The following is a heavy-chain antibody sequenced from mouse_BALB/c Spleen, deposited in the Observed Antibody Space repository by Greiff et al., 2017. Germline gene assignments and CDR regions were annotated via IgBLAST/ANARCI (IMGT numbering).Heavy chain of an antibody. CDR3: ASRRPYSSGYVDY. D-gene: IGHD3-1*01. J-gene: IGHJ2*01. CDR1: GYTFTNYW. Sequence: QVQLQQSGAELVRPGTSVKISCKASGYTFTNYWLGWVKQRPGHGLEWIGDIYPGGGYTNYNEKFKGKATLTADTSSSTAYMQLSSLTSEDSAVYFCASRRPYSSGYVDYWGQGTTLTVSS. CDR2: IYPGGGYT. V-gene: IGHV1-63*02.